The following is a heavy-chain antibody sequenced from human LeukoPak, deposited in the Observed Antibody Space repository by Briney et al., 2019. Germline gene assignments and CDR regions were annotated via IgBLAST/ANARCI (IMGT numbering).Heavy chain of an antibody. CDR2: IYSDGTT. J-gene: IGHJ2*01. CDR3: ARYDFILISYFDL. D-gene: IGHD3-3*01. Sequence: GRSLRLSCAASGFTVCNNYMSWVRQAPGKKLEWVSDIYSDGTTFFPDSVKGRFTISRDNSKNTLYLQMNSLRAEDTAVYHCARYDFILISYFDLWGRGALVTVSS. CDR1: GFTVCNNY. V-gene: IGHV3-53*01.